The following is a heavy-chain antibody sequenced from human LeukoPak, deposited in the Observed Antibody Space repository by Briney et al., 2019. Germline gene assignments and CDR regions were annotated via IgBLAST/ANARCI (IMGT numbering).Heavy chain of an antibody. V-gene: IGHV3-74*01. D-gene: IGHD3-10*01. J-gene: IGHJ6*03. CDR3: AKDFGELASYYMDV. Sequence: PGGSLRLSCAASGFTFSRYWMHWVRQAPGKGLVWVPRINSDGSSTSYADSVRGRFTISRDNAKNTLYLQMNSLRAGDTAVYYCAKDFGELASYYMDVWGKGTTVTVSS. CDR1: GFTFSRYW. CDR2: INSDGSST.